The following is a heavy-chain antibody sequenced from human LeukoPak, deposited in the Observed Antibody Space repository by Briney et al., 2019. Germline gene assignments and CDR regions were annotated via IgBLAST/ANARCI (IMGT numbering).Heavy chain of an antibody. CDR3: ARAAPRDYAGGSWFFDWFDP. CDR1: GYTFTDYY. V-gene: IGHV1-2*02. Sequence: ASLKVSCKASGYTFTDYYVHWVRQAPGQGLEWMGWINSGSGGTNSAQQVQGRVTMARDTSNSTAYMELSRLTSDDTAMYYCARAAPRDYAGGSWFFDWFDPWGQGTLVTVSS. J-gene: IGHJ5*02. D-gene: IGHD2-15*01. CDR2: INSGSGGT.